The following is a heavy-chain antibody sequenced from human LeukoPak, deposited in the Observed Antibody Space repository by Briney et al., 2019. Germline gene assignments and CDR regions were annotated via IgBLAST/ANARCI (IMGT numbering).Heavy chain of an antibody. V-gene: IGHV4-4*07. J-gene: IGHJ4*02. CDR2: IYTTGTT. CDR3: RRLGHTASHYLPDF. D-gene: IGHD1-26*01. CDR1: SGSINNYF. Sequence: SETLSLTCSVSSGSINNYFWGSLRQPPGKGLEWIGRIYTTGTTHCNPSLKSRVTMSVDTSTNQFSLNLRSMTAADTAVYYCRRLGHTASHYLPDFWNQGTLVAVS.